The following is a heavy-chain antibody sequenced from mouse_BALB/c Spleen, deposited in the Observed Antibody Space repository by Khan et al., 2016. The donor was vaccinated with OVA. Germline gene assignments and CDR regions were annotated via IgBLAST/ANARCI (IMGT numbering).Heavy chain of an antibody. D-gene: IGHD2-10*01. J-gene: IGHJ4*01. CDR1: GFSLTGYG. CDR2: IWGDGSP. CDR3: ARAYYGNYREAMDY. V-gene: IGHV2-6-7*01. Sequence: QVQLKESGPGLVAPSQSLSITCTVSGFSLTGYGVNWVRQPPGKGLEWLGMIWGDGSPDYNSALKSRLSISKDNSKSQVFLKMHSLQTDDTARYYCARAYYGNYREAMDYWGQGTSVTVSS.